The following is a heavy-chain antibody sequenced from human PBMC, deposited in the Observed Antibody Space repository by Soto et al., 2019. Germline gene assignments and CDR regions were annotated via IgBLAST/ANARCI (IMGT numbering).Heavy chain of an antibody. J-gene: IGHJ6*02. Sequence: PGGSLRLSCASSGLTFSTYAMHLVRQAPGKGLEWVAVIWYDGSNKYYADSVKGRFTISRDNSKNTLYLQMNSLRAEDTAVYYCARDGVCSGGSCGRHQRGYYYGMDVWGQGTTVTVSS. CDR2: IWYDGSNK. CDR1: GLTFSTYA. CDR3: ARDGVCSGGSCGRHQRGYYYGMDV. D-gene: IGHD2-15*01. V-gene: IGHV3-33*08.